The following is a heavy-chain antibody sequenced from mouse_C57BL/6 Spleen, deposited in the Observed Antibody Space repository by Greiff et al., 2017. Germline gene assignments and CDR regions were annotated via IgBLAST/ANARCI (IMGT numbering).Heavy chain of an antibody. V-gene: IGHV5-4*03. J-gene: IGHJ1*03. CDR2: ISDGGSYT. CDR3: ARVGTPAHWYFGV. D-gene: IGHD3-1*01. CDR1: GFTFSSYA. Sequence: DVKLVESGGGLVKPGGSLKLSCAASGFTFSSYAMSWVRQTPEKRLEWVATISDGGSYTYYPDNVKGRFTISRDNAKNNLYLQMSHLKSEDTAMYYCARVGTPAHWYFGVWGTGTTVTVSS.